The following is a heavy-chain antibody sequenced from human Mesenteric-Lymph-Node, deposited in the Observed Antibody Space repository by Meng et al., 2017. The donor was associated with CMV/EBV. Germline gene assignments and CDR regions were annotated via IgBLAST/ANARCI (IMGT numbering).Heavy chain of an antibody. Sequence: GESLKISCKGSGYSFTTYWIGWVRQMPGKGLEWMGTIYPGDSDTRYSPSFQGQVTISADKSISTAYLQWSSLKASDTAMYYCARQRRYSSGWYQLYFDYWGQGTMVTVSS. CDR1: GYSFTTYW. V-gene: IGHV5-51*01. CDR2: IYPGDSDT. J-gene: IGHJ4*02. D-gene: IGHD6-19*01. CDR3: ARQRRYSSGWYQLYFDY.